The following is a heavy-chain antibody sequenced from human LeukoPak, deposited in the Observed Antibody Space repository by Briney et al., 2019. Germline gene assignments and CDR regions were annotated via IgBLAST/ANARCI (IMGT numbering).Heavy chain of an antibody. CDR3: AKGGIIAAAPLLGGFDY. V-gene: IGHV3-43*01. Sequence: GGSLRLSCAASGFTFDDYTMHWVRQAPGKGLEWVSLISWDGGSTYYADSVKGRFTISRDNSKNSLYLQMNSLRTEDTALYYCAKGGIIAAAPLLGGFDYWGQGTLVTVSS. D-gene: IGHD6-13*01. CDR2: ISWDGGST. J-gene: IGHJ4*02. CDR1: GFTFDDYT.